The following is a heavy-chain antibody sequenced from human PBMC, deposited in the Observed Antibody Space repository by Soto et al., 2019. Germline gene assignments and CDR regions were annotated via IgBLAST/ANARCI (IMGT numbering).Heavy chain of an antibody. V-gene: IGHV4-30-2*01. CDR1: GGSISSGGYS. J-gene: IGHJ5*02. D-gene: IGHD3-10*01. CDR2: IYHSGST. CDR3: ARDYGSGSYYWFDP. Sequence: PSETLSLTCAVSGGSISSGGYSWSWIRQPPGKGLEWIGYIYHSGSTYYNPSLKSRVTISVDRSKNQFSLKLSSVTAADTAVYYCARDYGSGSYYWFDPWGQGTLVTVS.